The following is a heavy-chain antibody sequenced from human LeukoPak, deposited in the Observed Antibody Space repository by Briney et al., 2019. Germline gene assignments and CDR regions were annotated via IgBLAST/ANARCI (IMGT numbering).Heavy chain of an antibody. CDR2: ISTHNGNT. Sequence: GASVKVSCKASGYTFTSYAINWVRQAPGQGLEWMGWISTHNGNTNYAQKLQGRVSMTTDTSTSTAYMELRSLRSDDTAVYYCARDYYDSSGYYWGQGTLVTVSS. V-gene: IGHV1-18*01. D-gene: IGHD3-22*01. J-gene: IGHJ4*02. CDR3: ARDYYDSSGYY. CDR1: GYTFTSYA.